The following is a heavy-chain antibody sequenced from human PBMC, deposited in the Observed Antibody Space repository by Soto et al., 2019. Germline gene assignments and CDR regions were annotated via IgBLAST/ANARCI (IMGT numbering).Heavy chain of an antibody. Sequence: EVQLLESGGGFVQPGGSLRLSCAASGFTFSDYAMTWVRQAPGKGLEWVSAITSSGSSTYYAESVKGRFTISRDNSKSTLYLQMNSLRAEDTATYYCAKGAEGYVVSSLVYWGQGTLVTVSS. J-gene: IGHJ4*02. D-gene: IGHD5-12*01. V-gene: IGHV3-23*01. CDR2: ITSSGSST. CDR3: AKGAEGYVVSSLVY. CDR1: GFTFSDYA.